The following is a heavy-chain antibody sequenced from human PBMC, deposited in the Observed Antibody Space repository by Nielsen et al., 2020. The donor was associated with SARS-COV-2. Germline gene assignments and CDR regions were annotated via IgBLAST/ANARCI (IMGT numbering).Heavy chain of an antibody. V-gene: IGHV3-15*01. Sequence: GESLKISCVGSGYTFRNAWMTWVRQAPGKGLEWVGRIKAKTEGEKTVYAAPVQGRFTISRDDSEMTLYLHMYSLEIEDTGVYYCSTVGVAAVGTYYYYYGMDVWGQGTTVAVSS. CDR1: GYTFRNAW. D-gene: IGHD6-13*01. CDR3: STVGVAAVGTYYYYYGMDV. J-gene: IGHJ6*02. CDR2: IKAKTEGEKT.